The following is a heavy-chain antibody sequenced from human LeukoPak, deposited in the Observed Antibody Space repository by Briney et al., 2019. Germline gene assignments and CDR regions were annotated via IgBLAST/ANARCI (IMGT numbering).Heavy chain of an antibody. V-gene: IGHV1-69*13. Sequence: ASVKVSCKASGGTFSSYAISWVRQAPGQGLEWMGGIIPIFGTANYAQKFQGRVTITADESTSTAYMELSSLRSEDTAVYYCARSPLAWELLDYWGQGTLVTVSS. D-gene: IGHD1-26*01. CDR1: GGTFSSYA. CDR2: IIPIFGTA. J-gene: IGHJ4*02. CDR3: ARSPLAWELLDY.